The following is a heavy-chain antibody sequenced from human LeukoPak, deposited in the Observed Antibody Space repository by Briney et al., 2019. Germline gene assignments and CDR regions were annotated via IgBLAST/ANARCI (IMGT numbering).Heavy chain of an antibody. CDR2: ISAYNGNT. CDR1: GYTFTSYG. D-gene: IGHD5-18*01. CDR3: ARLGGYSYGFGSRIGNNFDY. J-gene: IGHJ4*02. V-gene: IGHV1-18*01. Sequence: ASVKVSCEASGYTFTSYGISWVRQAPGQGLEWMGWISAYNGNTNYAQKIQGRVTMTTDTSTSTAYMELRSLRSDDTAVYYCARLGGYSYGFGSRIGNNFDYWGQGTLVTVSS.